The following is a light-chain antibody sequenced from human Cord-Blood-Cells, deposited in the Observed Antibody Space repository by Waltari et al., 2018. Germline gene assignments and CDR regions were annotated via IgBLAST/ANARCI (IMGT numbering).Light chain of an antibody. CDR1: QSVSSN. V-gene: IGKV3-15*01. CDR3: QQYNNWPPMYT. J-gene: IGKJ2*01. CDR2: GAS. Sequence: EIVMTQSPATLSVSTGERATPSSRASQSVSSNLAWYQQKPGQAPRLLIYGASTRATGIPARFSGSGSGTEFTLTISSLQSEDFAVYYCQQYNNWPPMYTFGQGTKLEIK.